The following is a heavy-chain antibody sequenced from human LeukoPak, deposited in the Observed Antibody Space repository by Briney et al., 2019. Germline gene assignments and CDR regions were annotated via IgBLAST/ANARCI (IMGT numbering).Heavy chain of an antibody. CDR1: GYSFTSYW. V-gene: IGHV5-51*01. CDR3: ARVGPPDRYCSGGSCYSPPFDY. J-gene: IGHJ4*02. D-gene: IGHD2-15*01. Sequence: GEPLKISCKGSGYSFTSYWIGWVRHMPGKGLEWMGIIYPGDSDTRYSPSFQGQVTISADKSISTAYLQWSSLKASDTAMYYCARVGPPDRYCSGGSCYSPPFDYWGQGTLVTVSS. CDR2: IYPGDSDT.